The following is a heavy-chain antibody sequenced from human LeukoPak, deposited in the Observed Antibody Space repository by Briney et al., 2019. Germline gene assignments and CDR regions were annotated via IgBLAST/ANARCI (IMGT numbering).Heavy chain of an antibody. CDR3: AREATVTTPYLDY. CDR1: GFTFSDYY. J-gene: IGHJ4*02. V-gene: IGHV3-11*01. Sequence: PGGSLRLSCAASGFTFSDYYMSWIRQAPGKGLEWVSYISSSGSTIYYADSVKGRFTVSRDNAKNSLYLQMNSLRAEDTAVYYCAREATVTTPYLDYWGQGTLVTVSS. CDR2: ISSSGSTI. D-gene: IGHD4-17*01.